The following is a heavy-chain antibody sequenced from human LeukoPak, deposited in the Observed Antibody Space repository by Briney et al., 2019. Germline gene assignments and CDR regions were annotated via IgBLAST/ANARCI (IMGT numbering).Heavy chain of an antibody. V-gene: IGHV3-23*01. D-gene: IGHD4-17*01. CDR1: GITLSNYG. CDR3: AKAYGDYVGWFDP. Sequence: GGSLRLSCVVSGITLSNYGMSWVRQAPGKGLEWVAGIGGSGGSTNYADSVKGRFTISRDNPKNTLYLQMNSLRAEDTAVYYCAKAYGDYVGWFDPWGQGTLVTVSS. CDR2: IGGSGGST. J-gene: IGHJ5*02.